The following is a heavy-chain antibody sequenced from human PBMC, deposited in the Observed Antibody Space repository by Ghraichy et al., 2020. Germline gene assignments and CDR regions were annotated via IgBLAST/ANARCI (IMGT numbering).Heavy chain of an antibody. Sequence: GGSLRLSCAASGFTFSSYSMNWVRQAPGKGLEWVSYISSSSSTIYYADSVKGRFTISRDNAKNSLYLQMNSLRDEDTAVYYCARGRDYGDYGGGWFDPWGQGTLVTVSS. D-gene: IGHD4-17*01. CDR3: ARGRDYGDYGGGWFDP. V-gene: IGHV3-48*02. J-gene: IGHJ5*02. CDR2: ISSSSSTI. CDR1: GFTFSSYS.